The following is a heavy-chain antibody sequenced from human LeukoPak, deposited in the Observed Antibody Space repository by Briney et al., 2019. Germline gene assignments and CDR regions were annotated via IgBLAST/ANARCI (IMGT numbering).Heavy chain of an antibody. D-gene: IGHD3-10*01. CDR2: IYTSGST. CDR3: ARDPKALTYYYGSGGLYYYYGMDV. J-gene: IGHJ6*02. V-gene: IGHV4-4*07. Sequence: SETLSLTCTVSGGSISSYYWSWIRQPAGKGLEWIGRIYTSGSTNYNPSLKSRVTMSVDTSKNQFSLKLSSVTAADTAVYYCARDPKALTYYYGSGGLYYYYGMDVWGQGTTVTVSS. CDR1: GGSISSYY.